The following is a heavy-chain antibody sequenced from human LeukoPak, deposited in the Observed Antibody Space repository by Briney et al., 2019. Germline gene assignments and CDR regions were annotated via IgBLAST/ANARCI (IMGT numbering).Heavy chain of an antibody. D-gene: IGHD5-18*01. Sequence: GGSLRLSCAASGFTFSSYWMHWVRQAPGKGLVWVSAISGSGGSTYYADSVKGRFTISRDNSKNTLYLQMNSLRAEDTAVYYSAKDQTNVDTAMLDFDYWGQGTLVTVSS. CDR1: GFTFSSYW. J-gene: IGHJ4*02. CDR2: ISGSGGST. CDR3: AKDQTNVDTAMLDFDY. V-gene: IGHV3-23*01.